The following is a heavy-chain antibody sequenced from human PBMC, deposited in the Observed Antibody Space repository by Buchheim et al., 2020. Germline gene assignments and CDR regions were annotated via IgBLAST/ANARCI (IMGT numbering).Heavy chain of an antibody. CDR3: ARPYSGYYYGMDV. J-gene: IGHJ6*02. V-gene: IGHV1-46*03. CDR2: INPSSGST. D-gene: IGHD6-13*01. Sequence: QVQLVQSGAEVKKPGASVKVSCKASGYTFTAYYIHWVRQAPGQGLEWMGRINPSSGSTDYAQKFQGSVTMTRDTSTSTVYMELSSLRSEDTAVYYCARPYSGYYYGMDVWGQGTT. CDR1: GYTFTAYY.